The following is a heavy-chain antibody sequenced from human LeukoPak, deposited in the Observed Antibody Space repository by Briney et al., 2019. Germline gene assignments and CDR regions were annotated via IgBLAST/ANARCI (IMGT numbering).Heavy chain of an antibody. V-gene: IGHV3-49*03. CDR1: GFTFGGYA. CDR2: IRSKAYGGTT. J-gene: IGHJ4*02. Sequence: PGGSLRLYCTASGFTFGGYAMSWFRQAPGKGLEWVGFIRSKAYGGTTENAASVKGRVTISRDDSKSIAYLQMNSLKTEDTAVYYCTRDLRRGGYTTDYWGQGTLVSVSS. CDR3: TRDLRRGGYTTDY. D-gene: IGHD5-24*01.